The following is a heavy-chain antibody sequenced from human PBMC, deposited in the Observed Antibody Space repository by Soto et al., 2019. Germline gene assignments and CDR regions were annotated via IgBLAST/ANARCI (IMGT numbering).Heavy chain of an antibody. CDR2: IKQDGSEK. CDR3: ARDVWSGYVGNAFDI. CDR1: GFTFSSYW. Sequence: SGGSLRLSCAASGFTFSSYWMSWVRQAPGKGLEWVANIKQDGSEKYYVDSVKGRFTISRDNAKNSLYLQMNSLRAEDTAVYYCARDVWSGYVGNAFDIWGQGTMVTVSS. D-gene: IGHD5-12*01. J-gene: IGHJ3*02. V-gene: IGHV3-7*01.